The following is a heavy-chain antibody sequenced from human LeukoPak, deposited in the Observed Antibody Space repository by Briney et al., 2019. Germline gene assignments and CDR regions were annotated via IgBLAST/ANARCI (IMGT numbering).Heavy chain of an antibody. CDR3: AKDRGTAMVPFYFDY. CDR1: GFTFSSYG. D-gene: IGHD5-18*01. CDR2: ISYDGSNK. V-gene: IGHV3-30*18. Sequence: GGSLRLSCAASGFTFSSYGMHRVRQAPGKGLEWVAVISYDGSNKYYADSVKGRFTISRDNSKNTLYLQMNSLRAEDTAVYYCAKDRGTAMVPFYFDYWGQGTPVTVSS. J-gene: IGHJ4*02.